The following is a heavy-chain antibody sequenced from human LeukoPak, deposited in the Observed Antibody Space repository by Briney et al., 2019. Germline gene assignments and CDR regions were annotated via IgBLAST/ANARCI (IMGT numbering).Heavy chain of an antibody. CDR1: GGSISSSSYY. V-gene: IGHV4-39*07. CDR3: ARDWELLRATGD. J-gene: IGHJ4*02. CDR2: INHSGST. D-gene: IGHD1-26*01. Sequence: SETLSLTCTVSGGSISSSSYYWSWIRQPPGKGLEWIGEINHSGSTNYNPSLKSRVTISVDTSKNQFSLKLSSVTAADTAVYYCARDWELLRATGDWGQGTLVTVSS.